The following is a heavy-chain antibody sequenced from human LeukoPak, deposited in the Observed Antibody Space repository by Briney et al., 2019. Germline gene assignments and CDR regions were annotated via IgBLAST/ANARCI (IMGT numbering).Heavy chain of an antibody. D-gene: IGHD1-26*01. CDR3: ASQSSGSSTRAPDF. J-gene: IGHJ4*02. CDR1: GFSLSTYA. CDR2: ISSSSRSK. Sequence: GGSLRLSCAASGFSLSTYALSWVRQAPGGGLEWLSYISSSSRSKYYADSVKGRFIVSRDNAKNSLYLQMDSLRAEDTALYYCASQSSGSSTRAPDFWGQGTLVTVSS. V-gene: IGHV3-48*04.